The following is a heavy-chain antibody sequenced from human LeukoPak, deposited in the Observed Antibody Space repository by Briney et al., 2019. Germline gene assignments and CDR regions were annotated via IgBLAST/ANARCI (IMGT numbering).Heavy chain of an antibody. CDR2: IYISGST. J-gene: IGHJ6*03. Sequence: SETLSLTCTVSGGSISSYYWSWIRQPAGKGLEWIGRIYISGSTNYNPSLKSRVTMSVDTSKNQFSLKLSSVTAADTAVYYCARTYCGGDCRGYYYHYYMDVWGKGTTVTISS. CDR3: ARTYCGGDCRGYYYHYYMDV. V-gene: IGHV4-4*07. D-gene: IGHD2-21*02. CDR1: GGSISSYY.